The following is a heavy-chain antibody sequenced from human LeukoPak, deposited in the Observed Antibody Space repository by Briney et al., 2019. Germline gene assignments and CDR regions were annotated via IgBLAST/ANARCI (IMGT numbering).Heavy chain of an antibody. CDR2: ISGSGGST. V-gene: IGHV3-23*01. CDR3: AKDPMVVTQFDY. CDR1: GFTFSSYA. D-gene: IGHD4-23*01. Sequence: GGSPRLSCAASGFTFSSYAMSWVRQAPGKGLEWVSAISGSGGSTYYADSVKGRFTISRDNSKNTLYLQMHSLRAEDTAVYYCAKDPMVVTQFDYWGQGTLVTVSS. J-gene: IGHJ4*02.